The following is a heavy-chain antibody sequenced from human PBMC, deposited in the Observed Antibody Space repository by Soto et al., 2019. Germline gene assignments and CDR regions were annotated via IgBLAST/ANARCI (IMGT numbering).Heavy chain of an antibody. Sequence: GASVKVSCKASGGTFSSYAISWVRQAPGQGLEWMGGIIPIFGTANYAQKFQGRVTITADESTSTAYMELSSLRSEDTAVYYCARTYYYDSSGYYPNWFDPWGQGTLVTVSS. V-gene: IGHV1-69*13. J-gene: IGHJ5*02. CDR1: GGTFSSYA. CDR3: ARTYYYDSSGYYPNWFDP. CDR2: IIPIFGTA. D-gene: IGHD3-22*01.